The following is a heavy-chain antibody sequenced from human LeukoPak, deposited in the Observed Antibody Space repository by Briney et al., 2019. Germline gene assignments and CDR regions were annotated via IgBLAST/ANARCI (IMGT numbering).Heavy chain of an antibody. J-gene: IGHJ6*03. D-gene: IGHD3-10*01. CDR1: GGTFSSYA. V-gene: IGHV1-69*13. CDR3: ARDTPLMVRGVIIHYYYYMDV. Sequence: ASVKVSCKASGGTFSSYAISWVRQAPGQGLEWMGGIIPFFGTANYEQKFQGRVKITADESMSTAYMELSSLRSEDTAVYYCARDTPLMVRGVIIHYYYYMDVWGKGTTVTISS. CDR2: IIPFFGTA.